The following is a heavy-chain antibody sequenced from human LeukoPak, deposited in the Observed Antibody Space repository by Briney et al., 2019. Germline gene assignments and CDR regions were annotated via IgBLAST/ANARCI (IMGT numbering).Heavy chain of an antibody. Sequence: PGGSLRLSCAASGFTLSTYWMSWVRQAPGKGLEWVANIKQDGGEKYYVDSVKGRFTISRDNPKNSLYLQMNSLRGEDTAVYYCATSQTPSGRYGNAFDVWGQGTMVIVSS. V-gene: IGHV3-7*01. CDR2: IKQDGGEK. CDR1: GFTLSTYW. CDR3: ATSQTPSGRYGNAFDV. D-gene: IGHD6-19*01. J-gene: IGHJ3*01.